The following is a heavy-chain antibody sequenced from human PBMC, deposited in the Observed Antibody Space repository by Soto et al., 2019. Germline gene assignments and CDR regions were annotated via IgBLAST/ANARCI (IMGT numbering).Heavy chain of an antibody. CDR3: ARERPDGSRLVP. D-gene: IGHD6-13*01. J-gene: IGHJ5*02. Sequence: PSETLSLTCTVSGGSISSSGYYWSWIRQHPGKGLEWVGYIHYSGSTYYNPSLKSRVTISVDTSKNQFSLKLSSVTAADTAVYYCARERPDGSRLVPWGQGTLVTVSS. CDR1: GGSISSSGYY. CDR2: IHYSGST. V-gene: IGHV4-30-4*08.